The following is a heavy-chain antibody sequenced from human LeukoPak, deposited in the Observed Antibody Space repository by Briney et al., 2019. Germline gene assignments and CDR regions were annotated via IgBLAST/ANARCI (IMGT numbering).Heavy chain of an antibody. CDR3: ARVRNSGFRYVDS. Sequence: SVKVSCKASGGTFSSYAISWVRQAPGQGLEWMGGIIPIFGTANYAQKFQGRVTITADESTSTAYMELSRLRSEDTAVYYCARVRNSGFRYVDSWGQGTLVTVSS. V-gene: IGHV1-69*13. D-gene: IGHD5-12*01. J-gene: IGHJ4*02. CDR2: IIPIFGTA. CDR1: GGTFSSYA.